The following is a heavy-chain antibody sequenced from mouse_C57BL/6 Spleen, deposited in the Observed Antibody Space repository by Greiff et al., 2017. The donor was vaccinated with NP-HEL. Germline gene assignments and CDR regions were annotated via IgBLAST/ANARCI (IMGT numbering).Heavy chain of an antibody. D-gene: IGHD2-4*01. Sequence: QVQLKQPGAELVRPGSSVKLSCKASGYTFTSYWMDWVKQRPGQGLEWIGNIYPSDSETHYNQKFKDKATLTVDKSSSTAYMQLSSLTSEDSAVYYCARSYDYGDYYAMDYWGQGTSVTVSS. V-gene: IGHV1-61*01. J-gene: IGHJ4*01. CDR1: GYTFTSYW. CDR3: ARSYDYGDYYAMDY. CDR2: IYPSDSET.